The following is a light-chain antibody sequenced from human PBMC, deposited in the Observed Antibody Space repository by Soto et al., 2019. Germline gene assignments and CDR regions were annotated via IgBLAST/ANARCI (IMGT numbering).Light chain of an antibody. Sequence: DIVMTQSPDSLAVSLGERATINCKSSQSLLYSSSNKNYLGWYQQQPGQSPKLLIYWASTRETGVPDRFRGSGSGTDFTLTISSLQAEYVAVYYCQQYYSAPLTFGGGTKVEIK. CDR2: WAS. CDR3: QQYYSAPLT. V-gene: IGKV4-1*01. CDR1: QSLLYSSSNKNY. J-gene: IGKJ4*01.